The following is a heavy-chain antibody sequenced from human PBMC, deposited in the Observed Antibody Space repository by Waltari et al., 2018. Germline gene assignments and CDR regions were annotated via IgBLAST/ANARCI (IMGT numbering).Heavy chain of an antibody. CDR2: INQDGNGL. V-gene: IGHV3-7*01. CDR3: ARVPLPWYLDY. J-gene: IGHJ4*02. CDR1: GFTFSNYW. Sequence: VQVVESGGGLVQPGGSLRLSCAASGFTFSNYWMTWVRRAPGKGLEGVANINQDGNGLHYVDSVRGRFTISRDNAKNSMFLQMNSLRAEDTAVYYCARVPLPWYLDYWGQGTLVTVSS.